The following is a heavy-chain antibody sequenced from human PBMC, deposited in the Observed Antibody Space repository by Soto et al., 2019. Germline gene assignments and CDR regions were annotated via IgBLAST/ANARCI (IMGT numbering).Heavy chain of an antibody. V-gene: IGHV4-34*01. D-gene: IGHD3-10*01. CDR3: ARGGGLLLWFGELSQTFDP. Sequence: LSLTCAVYGGSFSGYYWSWIRQPPGKGLEWIGEINHSGSTNYNPSLKSRVTISVDTSKNQFSLKLSSVTAADTAVYYCARGGGLLLWFGELSQTFDPWGQGTLVTVSS. CDR1: GGSFSGYY. CDR2: INHSGST. J-gene: IGHJ5*02.